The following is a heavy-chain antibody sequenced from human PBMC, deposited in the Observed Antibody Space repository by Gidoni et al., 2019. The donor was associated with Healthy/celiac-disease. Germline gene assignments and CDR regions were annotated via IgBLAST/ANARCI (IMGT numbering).Heavy chain of an antibody. CDR1: GFSFSSYG. CDR2: IWYDGSNK. V-gene: IGHV3-33*01. CDR3: ASDTSVGIDY. J-gene: IGHJ4*02. Sequence: QVQLVESGGGVVQPGRSLRRSCAASGFSFSSYGMHWVRQATGKGLEWVAVIWYDGSNKYYADSVKGRFTISRDNYKNTLDVQLTSLRVEDTAVYYCASDTSVGIDYWGQGTLVTVSS.